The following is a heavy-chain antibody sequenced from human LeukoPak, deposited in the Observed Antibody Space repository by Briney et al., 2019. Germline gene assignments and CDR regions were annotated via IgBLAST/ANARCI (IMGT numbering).Heavy chain of an antibody. Sequence: GGSLRLSCAASGFTFSSYSMNWVRQAPGKGLEWVSSISSSSSYIYYADSVKGRFTISRDNAKNSLYLQMNSLRAEDTAVYYCARARRPHGSGRSILYYMDVWGKGTTVTVSS. V-gene: IGHV3-21*01. D-gene: IGHD3-10*01. CDR2: ISSSSSYI. CDR3: ARARRPHGSGRSILYYMDV. CDR1: GFTFSSYS. J-gene: IGHJ6*03.